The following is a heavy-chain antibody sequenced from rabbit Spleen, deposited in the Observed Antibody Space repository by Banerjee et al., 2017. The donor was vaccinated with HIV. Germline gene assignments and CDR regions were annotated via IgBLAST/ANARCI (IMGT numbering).Heavy chain of an antibody. Sequence: QEQLVESGGDLVKPGASLTLTCTASGFSFSSSYYMCWVRQAPGKGLEWIGCIYGGSGSTDYASWAKGRFTISKTSSTTVTLQMTGLTAADTATYFCARSGANAAALDLWGPGTLVTVS. V-gene: IGHV1S45*01. CDR1: GFSFSSSYY. D-gene: IGHD4-2*01. CDR2: IYGGSGST. CDR3: ARSGANAAALDL. J-gene: IGHJ4*01.